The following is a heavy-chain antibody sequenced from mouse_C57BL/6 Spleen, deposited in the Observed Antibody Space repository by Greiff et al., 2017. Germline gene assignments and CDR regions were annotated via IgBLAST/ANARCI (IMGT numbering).Heavy chain of an antibody. CDR2: MYPGDGDT. D-gene: IGHD3-2*02. CDR3: ARNSSGYGFAY. Sequence: VQLQQSGPELVKPGASVKISCKASGYAFSSSWMNWVKQRPGKGLEWIGRMYPGDGDTNYNGKFKGKATLTADKSSSTAYMQLSSLTSEDSAVYFCARNSSGYGFAYWGQGTLVTVSA. V-gene: IGHV1-82*01. J-gene: IGHJ3*01. CDR1: GYAFSSSW.